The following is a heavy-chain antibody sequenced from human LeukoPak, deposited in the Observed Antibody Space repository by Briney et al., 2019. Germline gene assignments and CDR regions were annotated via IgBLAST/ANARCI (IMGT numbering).Heavy chain of an antibody. V-gene: IGHV4-38-2*02. D-gene: IGHD2-15*01. CDR1: GYSISSTFY. CDR2: ISHSATT. Sequence: SSETLSLTCNVSGYSISSTFYGAWIRQPPGKGLEWIATISHSATTYYTPSLKSRLTMSVDTSKNQFSLKLSSVTVADTAVYYCARVNTPVATFDYWGQGTLVTVS. CDR3: ARVNTPVATFDY. J-gene: IGHJ4*02.